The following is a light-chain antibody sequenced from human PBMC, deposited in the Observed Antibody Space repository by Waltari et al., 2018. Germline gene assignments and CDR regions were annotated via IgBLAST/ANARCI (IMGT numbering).Light chain of an antibody. CDR3: MQALQTPIT. CDR2: LGS. Sequence: DIVMTQSPLSLPVTPGEPASISCRSSQSLLHNNGDNYLDWYLQKPGQSPQLLIYLGSNRASGVPDRFSGSGSGTDFTLKISRVEAEDVGVYYCMQALQTPITFGQGTRLEIK. V-gene: IGKV2-28*01. J-gene: IGKJ5*01. CDR1: QSLLHNNGDNY.